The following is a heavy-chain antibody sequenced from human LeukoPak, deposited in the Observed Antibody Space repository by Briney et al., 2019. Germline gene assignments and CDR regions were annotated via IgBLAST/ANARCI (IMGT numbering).Heavy chain of an antibody. CDR2: IYHSGST. V-gene: IGHV4-30-2*01. J-gene: IGHJ4*02. Sequence: PSETLSLTCAVSGGSISSGGYSWSWIRQPPGKGLEWMGYIYHSGSTYYNPSLKSRGTISVDRSKNQFSLKLSSVTAADTAVYYCARERVGPPYYFDYWGQGTLVTVSS. CDR3: ARERVGPPYYFDY. CDR1: GGSISSGGYS.